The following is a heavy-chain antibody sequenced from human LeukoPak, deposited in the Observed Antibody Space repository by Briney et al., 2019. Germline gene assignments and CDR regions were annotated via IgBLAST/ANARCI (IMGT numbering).Heavy chain of an antibody. Sequence: GGSLRLSCAASGFTFSSYAMSRVRQAPGKGLEWVSAISGSGGSTYYADSVKGRFTISRDNSKNTLYLQMNSLRAEDTAVYYCAKDRYCSGGSCPIFDYWGQGTLVTVFS. D-gene: IGHD2-15*01. CDR3: AKDRYCSGGSCPIFDY. J-gene: IGHJ4*02. V-gene: IGHV3-23*01. CDR1: GFTFSSYA. CDR2: ISGSGGST.